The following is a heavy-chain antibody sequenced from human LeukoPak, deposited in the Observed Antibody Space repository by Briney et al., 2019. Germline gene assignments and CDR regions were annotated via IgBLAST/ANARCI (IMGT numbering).Heavy chain of an antibody. CDR2: INHSGST. V-gene: IGHV4-34*01. CDR3: ARGPYCSSTSCYLGYYYYGMDV. Sequence: SETLSLTCAVYGGSFSGYYRSWIRRPPGKGLEWIGEINHSGSTNYNPSLKSRVTISVDTSKNQFSLKLSSVTAADTAVYYCARGPYCSSTSCYLGYYYYGMDVWGQGTTVTVSS. J-gene: IGHJ6*02. D-gene: IGHD2-2*01. CDR1: GGSFSGYY.